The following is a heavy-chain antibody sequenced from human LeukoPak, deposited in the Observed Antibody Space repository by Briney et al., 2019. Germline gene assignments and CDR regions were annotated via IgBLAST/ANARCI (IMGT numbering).Heavy chain of an antibody. D-gene: IGHD3-10*01. CDR1: GGSISSSSYY. CDR3: ARDYMGSAALDY. CDR2: IYYSGST. V-gene: IGHV4-39*07. J-gene: IGHJ4*02. Sequence: SETLSLTCTVSGGSISSSSYYWGWIRQPPGKGLEWIGSIYYSGSTYYNPPLKRRVTISVDTSKNQFSLKLSSVTAADTAVYYCARDYMGSAALDYWGQGTLVTVSS.